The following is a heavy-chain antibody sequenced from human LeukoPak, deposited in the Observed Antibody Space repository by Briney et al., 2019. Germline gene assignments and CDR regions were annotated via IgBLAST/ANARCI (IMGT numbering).Heavy chain of an antibody. V-gene: IGHV3-30-3*01. J-gene: IGHJ4*02. Sequence: GGSLRLSCAASGFTFSTYAVHWVRQASGKGLEWVAVISYDGSKRYYVDSVKGRFTISRDNSKNAFLQMNSLRAEDTAVYYCARDYDTSGSYFDFFDYWGQGTLVTVSS. CDR2: ISYDGSKR. D-gene: IGHD3-22*01. CDR3: ARDYDTSGSYFDFFDY. CDR1: GFTFSTYA.